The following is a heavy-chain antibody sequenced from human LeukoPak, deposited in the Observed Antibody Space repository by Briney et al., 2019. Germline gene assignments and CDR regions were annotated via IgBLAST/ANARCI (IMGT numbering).Heavy chain of an antibody. Sequence: TGGSLRLSCAASGFTFSSYAMSWVRQAPGKGLEWVSGISGSGGSTYYADSVKGRFTISRDNSKNTLYLQMNSLRAEDTAVYYCARVRAPDSSGYYYGYYYYYMDVWGKGTTVTISS. J-gene: IGHJ6*03. CDR3: ARVRAPDSSGYYYGYYYYYMDV. D-gene: IGHD3-22*01. CDR2: ISGSGGST. V-gene: IGHV3-23*01. CDR1: GFTFSSYA.